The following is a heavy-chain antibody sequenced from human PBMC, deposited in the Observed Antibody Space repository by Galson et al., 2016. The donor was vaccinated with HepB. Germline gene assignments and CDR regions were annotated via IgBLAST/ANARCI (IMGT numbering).Heavy chain of an antibody. Sequence: SLRLSCAASGFTFSNYNMNWVRQAPGKGLEWVSSISNRNNYISYADSVEGRFTISRDNAKNSLYLQVNSLRAEDTAVYYCARASRITIFGVVTHYFFYYWGQGTLVTVSS. D-gene: IGHD3-3*01. CDR1: GFTFSNYN. J-gene: IGHJ4*02. CDR2: ISNRNNYI. CDR3: ARASRITIFGVVTHYFFYY. V-gene: IGHV3-21*01.